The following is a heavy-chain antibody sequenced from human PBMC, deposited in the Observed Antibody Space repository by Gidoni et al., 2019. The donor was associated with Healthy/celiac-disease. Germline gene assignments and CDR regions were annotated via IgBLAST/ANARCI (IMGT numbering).Heavy chain of an antibody. CDR1: GGSISSYY. J-gene: IGHJ4*02. Sequence: QVQLQESGTGLVKPSETLSLTCTVSGGSISSYYWSWIRQPPGKGREWIGYIYYSGSPNYNPSLKSRVTISVDTSKNQFSLKLSSVTAADTAVYYCARHFMITFGGVIGEFDYWGQGTLVTVSS. CDR2: IYYSGSP. V-gene: IGHV4-59*08. D-gene: IGHD3-16*02. CDR3: ARHFMITFGGVIGEFDY.